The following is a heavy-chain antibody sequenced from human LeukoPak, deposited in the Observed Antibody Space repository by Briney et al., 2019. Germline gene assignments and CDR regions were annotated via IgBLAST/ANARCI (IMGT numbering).Heavy chain of an antibody. Sequence: SQTLSLTCTVSGGSISSGGYYWNWIRQHPGKGLEWIGYIHYSGSTYYNPSLKSRVTISVDTSKNQFSLKLSSVTAADTAVYYCARVGNFLWFGEDNYWGQGTLVTVSS. J-gene: IGHJ4*02. D-gene: IGHD3-10*01. CDR1: GGSISSGGYY. V-gene: IGHV4-31*03. CDR2: IHYSGST. CDR3: ARVGNFLWFGEDNY.